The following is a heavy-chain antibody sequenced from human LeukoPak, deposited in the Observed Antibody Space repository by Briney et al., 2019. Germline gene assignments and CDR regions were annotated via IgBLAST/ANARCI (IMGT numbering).Heavy chain of an antibody. V-gene: IGHV3-20*04. CDR1: GFTFDDYG. CDR2: INWNGGIT. J-gene: IGHJ4*02. D-gene: IGHD3-22*01. Sequence: GRSLRLSCAASGFTFDDYGMSWVRQAPGKGLEWVSGINWNGGITGYADSVKGRSTLSRDSAKNSMYLQMNSLRAEDTALYYCARGSTYYYDSSGYYFIDYWGQGTLVTVSS. CDR3: ARGSTYYYDSSGYYFIDY.